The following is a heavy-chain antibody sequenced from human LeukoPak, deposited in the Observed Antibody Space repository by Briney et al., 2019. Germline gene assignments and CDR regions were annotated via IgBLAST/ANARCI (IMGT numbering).Heavy chain of an antibody. V-gene: IGHV4-61*02. CDR1: GGSISSGSYY. CDR3: ASEKYYYDSSGYYYYYYYMDV. CDR2: IYTSGST. J-gene: IGHJ6*03. D-gene: IGHD3-22*01. Sequence: PSETLSLTCTVSGGSISSGSYYWSWIRQPAGKGLKWIGRIYTSGSTNYNPSLKGRVTISVDTSKNQFSLKLSSVTAADTAVYYCASEKYYYDSSGYYYYYYYMDVWGKGTTVTVSS.